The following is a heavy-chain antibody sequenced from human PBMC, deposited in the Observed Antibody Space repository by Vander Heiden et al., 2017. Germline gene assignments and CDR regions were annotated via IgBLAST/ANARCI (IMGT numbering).Heavy chain of an antibody. V-gene: IGHV7-4-1*02. CDR2: ISTNTGNP. J-gene: IGHJ4*02. Sequence: QVQLVQSGSELKKPGASVKVSCKASGYSFTNYAINWIRQAPGQGLEWMGWISTNTGNPTYAQGFTGRFVFSLDTSVSTAYPQISSLKAEDTAVYYCAREGQWLPFDFWGQGTLVTVSS. CDR1: GYSFTNYA. CDR3: AREGQWLPFDF. D-gene: IGHD6-19*01.